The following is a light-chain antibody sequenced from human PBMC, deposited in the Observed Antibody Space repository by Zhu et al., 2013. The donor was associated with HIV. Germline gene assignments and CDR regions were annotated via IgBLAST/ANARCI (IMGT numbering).Light chain of an antibody. CDR2: LGS. Sequence: DIVMTQSPVSLPVTPGEPASISCRSSQSLLQNDGKNYLDWYLQKPGQSPQLLIYLGSNRAAGVPARISGSGSGTDFTLKISRVEAEDVGVYYCMQALQTPSTFGQGTNLEIK. V-gene: IGKV2-28*01. J-gene: IGKJ2*02. CDR1: QSLLQNDGKNY. CDR3: MQALQTPST.